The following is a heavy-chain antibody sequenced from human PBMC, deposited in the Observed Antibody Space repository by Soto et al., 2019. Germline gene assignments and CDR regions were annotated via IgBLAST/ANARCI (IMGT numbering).Heavy chain of an antibody. J-gene: IGHJ6*03. CDR1: GFTFSSYS. Sequence: GGSLRLSCAASGFTFSSYSMNWVRQAPGKGLEWVSSISSSSSYIYYADSVKGRFTISRDNAKNSLYLQMNSLRAEDTAVYYCAREGVVVAAMYYYYMDVWGKGTTVTVSS. CDR2: ISSSSSYI. CDR3: AREGVVVAAMYYYYMDV. D-gene: IGHD2-15*01. V-gene: IGHV3-21*01.